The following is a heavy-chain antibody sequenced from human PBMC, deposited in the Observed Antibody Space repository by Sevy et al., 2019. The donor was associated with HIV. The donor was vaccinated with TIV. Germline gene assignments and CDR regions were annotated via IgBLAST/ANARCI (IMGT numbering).Heavy chain of an antibody. CDR3: ARRNGGKRDYYYMDV. Sequence: GGSLRLSCAASGFTVSSNYMSWVRQAPGKGLEWVSVIYSGGSTYYADSVKGRFTISIDNSKNTLYLQMNSLRAEDTAVYYCARRNGGKRDYYYMDVWGKGTTVTVSS. J-gene: IGHJ6*03. CDR2: IYSGGST. D-gene: IGHD1-1*01. CDR1: GFTVSSNY. V-gene: IGHV3-66*02.